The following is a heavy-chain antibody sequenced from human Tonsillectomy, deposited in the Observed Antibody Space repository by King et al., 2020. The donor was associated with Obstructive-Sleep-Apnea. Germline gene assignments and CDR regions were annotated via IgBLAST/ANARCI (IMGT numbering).Heavy chain of an antibody. J-gene: IGHJ5*02. CDR3: ARAFLTFGGVIASNWFDP. V-gene: IGHV4-30-4*07. D-gene: IGHD3-16*02. CDR1: GGSISSGGYS. Sequence: QLQESGPGLVKASQTLSLTCAVSGGSISSGGYSWSWIRQPPGKGLEWIGYIYYSGSTYYNPSLKSRVTISVDTSKNQFSLKLSSVTAADTAVYYCARAFLTFGGVIASNWFDPWGQGTLVTVSS. CDR2: IYYSGST.